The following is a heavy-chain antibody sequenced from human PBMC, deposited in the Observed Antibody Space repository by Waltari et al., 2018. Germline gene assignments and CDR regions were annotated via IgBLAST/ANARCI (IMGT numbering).Heavy chain of an antibody. Sequence: EVQLLESGGGLVQPGGSLRLSCEASRFTSSNYAMSGVRQAPGKGLDGGGCITGSVDTKHYAGSVKGRSTNTRDNSKNTLSLHMNSRGDYGTAVYAGAKNANANYINWFDPGGQGTLVTVSS. D-gene: IGHD1-7*01. CDR2: ITGSVDTK. J-gene: IGHJ5*02. CDR1: RFTSSNYA. V-gene: IGHV3-23*01. CDR3: AKNANANYINWFDP.